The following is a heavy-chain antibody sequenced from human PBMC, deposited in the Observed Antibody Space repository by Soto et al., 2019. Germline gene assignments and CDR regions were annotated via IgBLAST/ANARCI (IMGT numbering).Heavy chain of an antibody. CDR1: GFTFTRFS. J-gene: IGHJ4*02. V-gene: IGHV3-21*06. CDR2: ISSTTNYI. CDR3: ARESEDLTSNFDY. Sequence: GGSLRLSFAASGFTFTRFSMNWVRQAPGKGLELVSSISSTTNYIYYGDSMKGRFTISRDNAKNSLYLEMNSLRAEDTAVYYCARESEDLTSNFDYWGQGTLVTVSS.